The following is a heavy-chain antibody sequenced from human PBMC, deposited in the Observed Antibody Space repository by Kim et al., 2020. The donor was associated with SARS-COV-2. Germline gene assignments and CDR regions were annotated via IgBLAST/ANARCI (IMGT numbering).Heavy chain of an antibody. CDR3: SRERIQLWPYYYYGMDV. D-gene: IGHD5-18*01. V-gene: IGHV3-66*01. Sequence: GKGRFTISRDNSKNPLYIQMNSLRAVDTAVYYCSRERIQLWPYYYYGMDVWGKGTTVTVSS. J-gene: IGHJ6*04.